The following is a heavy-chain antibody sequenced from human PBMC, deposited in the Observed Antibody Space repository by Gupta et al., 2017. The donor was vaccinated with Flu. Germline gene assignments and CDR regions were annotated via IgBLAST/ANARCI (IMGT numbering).Heavy chain of an antibody. CDR3: ARQYYYDSRGYYYYNFDY. J-gene: IGHJ4*02. V-gene: IGHV4-39*01. CDR1: GGSISSSTYY. Sequence: QLHLQESGPGLVKPSETLSLTCTVSGGSISSSTYYWGWIRQPPGKGLEWIGSIYYSGGTYYNPSLKSRVTISVDTSKNQFSLKLSSVTAADTAVYYCARQYYYDSRGYYYYNFDYWGQGTLVTVSS. CDR2: IYYSGGT. D-gene: IGHD3-22*01.